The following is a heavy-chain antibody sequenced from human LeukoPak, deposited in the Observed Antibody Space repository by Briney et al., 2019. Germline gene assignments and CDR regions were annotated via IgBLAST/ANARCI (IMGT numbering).Heavy chain of an antibody. J-gene: IGHJ4*02. CDR1: GFTFSNYW. D-gene: IGHD5-24*01. CDR3: AKERGYGYNHIDY. V-gene: IGHV3-23*01. Sequence: PGGSLRLSCAASGFTFSNYWMHWVRQAPGKGLEWVSTISGSGGSTYYADSVKGRFTISRDKSKNTVYLQMNSLRAEDTAVYYCAKERGYGYNHIDYWGQGTLVTVSS. CDR2: ISGSGGST.